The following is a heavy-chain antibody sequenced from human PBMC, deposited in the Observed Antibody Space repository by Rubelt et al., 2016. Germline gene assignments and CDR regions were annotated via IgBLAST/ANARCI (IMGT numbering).Heavy chain of an antibody. D-gene: IGHD1-26*01. CDR1: GGSISSYY. Sequence: TCTVSGGSISSYYWSWIRQPPGKGLEWIGYIYYSGSTNYNPSLKSRVTISVDTSKNQFSLKLSSVTAADTAVYYCARKLAGSHSFDIWGQGIMVTVSS. CDR2: IYYSGST. V-gene: IGHV4-59*01. CDR3: ARKLAGSHSFDI. J-gene: IGHJ3*02.